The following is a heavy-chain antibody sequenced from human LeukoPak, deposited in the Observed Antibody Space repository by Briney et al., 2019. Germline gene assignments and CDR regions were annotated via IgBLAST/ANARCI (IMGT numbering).Heavy chain of an antibody. D-gene: IGHD3-22*01. Sequence: SETLSLTCGVSGYSISSGYDWGWIRQPTGKGLEWIGSMSHSGSTYYNPSLKSRVTISVDTSKNQFSVKLSSVTAADTAVYYCARHHLYDSSGDGRYYFDYWGQGTLVTVSS. CDR1: GYSISSGYD. J-gene: IGHJ4*02. V-gene: IGHV4-38-2*01. CDR3: ARHHLYDSSGDGRYYFDY. CDR2: MSHSGST.